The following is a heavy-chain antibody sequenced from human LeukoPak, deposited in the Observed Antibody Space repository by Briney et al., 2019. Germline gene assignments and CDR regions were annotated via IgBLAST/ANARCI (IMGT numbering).Heavy chain of an antibody. J-gene: IGHJ4*02. Sequence: GGSLRLSCAASGFVFSNYGMHWVRQAPGKGLEWVAFIRYDGINKYYADSVKGRFTISRDNSKNTLYVQMNSLRPEDTAVYYCAKAIGLEPDYWGQGTLVTVSS. CDR3: AKAIGLEPDY. CDR2: IRYDGINK. D-gene: IGHD1-1*01. CDR1: GFVFSNYG. V-gene: IGHV3-30*02.